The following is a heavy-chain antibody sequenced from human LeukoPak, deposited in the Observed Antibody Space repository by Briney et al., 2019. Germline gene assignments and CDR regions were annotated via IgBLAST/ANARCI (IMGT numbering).Heavy chain of an antibody. V-gene: IGHV4-61*08. CDR2: IYYSGST. Sequence: SETLSLTYTVSGGSISSGGYYWSWIRQHPGKGLEWIGYIYYSGSTNYNPSLKSRVTISVDTSKNQFSLKLSSVTAADTAVYYCARASVTYYYYYYMDVWGKGTTVTVSS. D-gene: IGHD4-11*01. CDR3: ARASVTYYYYYYMDV. J-gene: IGHJ6*03. CDR1: GGSISSGGYY.